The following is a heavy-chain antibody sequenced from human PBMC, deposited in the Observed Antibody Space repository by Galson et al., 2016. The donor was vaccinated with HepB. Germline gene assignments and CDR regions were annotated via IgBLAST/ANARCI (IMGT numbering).Heavy chain of an antibody. D-gene: IGHD2-8*01. Sequence: SLRLSCAASGFSFSSYGMHWVRQAPGKGLEWVVVIWYDGNNKYYGDSVKGRFTISRDNSKKPLYLQMNSLRDDDTAVYYCARGGLMDYYYHGMDVWGQGTTVIV. J-gene: IGHJ6*02. V-gene: IGHV3-33*01. CDR1: GFSFSSYG. CDR2: IWYDGNNK. CDR3: ARGGLMDYYYHGMDV.